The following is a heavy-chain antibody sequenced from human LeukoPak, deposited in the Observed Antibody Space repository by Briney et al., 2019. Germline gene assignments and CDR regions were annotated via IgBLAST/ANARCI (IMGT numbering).Heavy chain of an antibody. J-gene: IGHJ4*02. CDR1: GYTFSGYY. Sequence: GASVTVSCKASGYTFSGYYMHWVRQAPGQGHEWMGWISPKSGDTNYAQNFQGRVTMTRDTSISTAYRELSRLTSDDTAVYYCARGRDKTTSPAIDYWGQGTLVTVSS. CDR3: ARGRDKTTSPAIDY. V-gene: IGHV1-2*02. D-gene: IGHD2-2*01. CDR2: ISPKSGDT.